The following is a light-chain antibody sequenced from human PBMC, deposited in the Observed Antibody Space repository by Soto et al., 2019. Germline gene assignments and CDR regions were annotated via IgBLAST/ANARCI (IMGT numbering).Light chain of an antibody. CDR1: QSLLHSNGYNY. Sequence: VMTQSPLSLPVTPGEPASISCRSSQSLLHSNGYNYLDWYLQKPGQSPQLLIYSGSNRSSGVPDRFSGSGTGIDFTLKIRRVEAKDVGVDYCMQALQTPRTFGKGTKVDIK. J-gene: IGKJ1*01. CDR2: SGS. V-gene: IGKV2-28*01. CDR3: MQALQTPRT.